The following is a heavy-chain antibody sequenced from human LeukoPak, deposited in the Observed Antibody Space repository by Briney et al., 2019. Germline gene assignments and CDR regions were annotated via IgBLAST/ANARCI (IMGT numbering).Heavy chain of an antibody. CDR1: GGSISSYY. Sequence: SETLSLTCTVSGGSISSYYWSWIRQPPGKGLEWIGYIYYSGSTNYNPSLKSRVTISVDTSKNQFSLKLSSVTAADTAVYYCARGLSMYYYDSSGYYYGSLFDYWGQGTLVTVSS. J-gene: IGHJ4*02. CDR3: ARGLSMYYYDSSGYYYGSLFDY. D-gene: IGHD3-22*01. CDR2: IYYSGST. V-gene: IGHV4-59*12.